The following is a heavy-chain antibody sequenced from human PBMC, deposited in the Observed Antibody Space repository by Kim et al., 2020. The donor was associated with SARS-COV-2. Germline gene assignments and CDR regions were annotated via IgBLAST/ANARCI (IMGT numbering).Heavy chain of an antibody. D-gene: IGHD5-12*01. Sequence: SETLSLTCAVYGGSFSGYYWSWIRQPPGKGLEWIGEINHSGSTNYNPSLKSRVTISVDTSKNQFSLKLSSVTAADTAVYYCARGVGIVATFYYYYGMDVWGQGTTVTVSS. V-gene: IGHV4-34*01. CDR2: INHSGST. J-gene: IGHJ6*02. CDR3: ARGVGIVATFYYYYGMDV. CDR1: GGSFSGYY.